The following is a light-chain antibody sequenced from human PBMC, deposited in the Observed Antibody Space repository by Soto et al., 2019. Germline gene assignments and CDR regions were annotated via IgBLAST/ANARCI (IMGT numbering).Light chain of an antibody. CDR3: SSSTTSTTLYVI. CDR2: EVS. V-gene: IGLV2-14*01. Sequence: QSVLTQPASVSGSPGQSITISCTGTNSDVGGYNYVSWYQQHPGKAPKLMIYEVSNRPSGVSDRFSGSKSGNTASLTISGLQAEDEADYYCSSSTTSTTLYVIFGGGTKLTVL. CDR1: NSDVGGYNY. J-gene: IGLJ2*01.